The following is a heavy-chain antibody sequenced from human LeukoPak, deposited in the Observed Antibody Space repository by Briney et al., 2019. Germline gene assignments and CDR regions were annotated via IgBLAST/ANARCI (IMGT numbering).Heavy chain of an antibody. CDR2: ISAYNGNT. CDR3: ARVPSAIAAASPSEN. J-gene: IGHJ4*02. CDR1: GYTFTSYG. D-gene: IGHD6-13*01. V-gene: IGHV1-18*01. Sequence: GASVKVSCKASGYTFTSYGISWVRQAPGQGLEWMGWISAYNGNTNYAQKLQGRVTMTTDTSTSTAYMELRSLRSDDTAVYYCARVPSAIAAASPSENWGQETLVTVSS.